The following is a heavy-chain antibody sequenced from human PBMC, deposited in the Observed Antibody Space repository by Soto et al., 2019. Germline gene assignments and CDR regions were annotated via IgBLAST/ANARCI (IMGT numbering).Heavy chain of an antibody. V-gene: IGHV1-3*04. CDR3: ARLKDYDDCLDL. J-gene: IGHJ4*02. CDR2: INTGNGNT. Sequence: ASVKVSCKASGYAFTRFTIHWVRQAPGQRLEWMGSINTGNGNTRFLQKFQGRVTFTRDTSANTAYMELSSLISEDTAVYYCARLKDYDDCLDLWGQGTLVTVSS. D-gene: IGHD3-22*01. CDR1: GYAFTRFT.